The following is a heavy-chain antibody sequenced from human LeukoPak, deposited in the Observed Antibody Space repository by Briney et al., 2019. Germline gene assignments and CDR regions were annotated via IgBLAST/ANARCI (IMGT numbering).Heavy chain of an antibody. CDR1: GYTFTNYY. D-gene: IGHD3-3*01. Sequence: ASVNVSCKASGYTFTNYYMHWVRQAPGQGLEWMGIINPSGGSTSYAQKFQGRVTMTRDTPTSTVYMEVSSLRSEDTAVYYCARVRSGYYDAFDIWGQGTMVTVSS. CDR3: ARVRSGYYDAFDI. V-gene: IGHV1-46*01. J-gene: IGHJ3*02. CDR2: INPSGGST.